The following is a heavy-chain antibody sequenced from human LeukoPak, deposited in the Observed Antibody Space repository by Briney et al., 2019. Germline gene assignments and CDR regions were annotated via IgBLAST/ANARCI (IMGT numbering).Heavy chain of an antibody. D-gene: IGHD3-16*02. V-gene: IGHV4-34*01. CDR3: ARGRSYAFDI. CDR2: INHSGST. J-gene: IGHJ3*02. Sequence: SETLSLTYAVYGGSFSGYYWSWIRQPPGKGLEWIGEINHSGSTNYNPSLKSRVTISVDTSKNQFSLKLSSVTAADTAVYYCARGRSYAFDIWGQGTMVTASS. CDR1: GGSFSGYY.